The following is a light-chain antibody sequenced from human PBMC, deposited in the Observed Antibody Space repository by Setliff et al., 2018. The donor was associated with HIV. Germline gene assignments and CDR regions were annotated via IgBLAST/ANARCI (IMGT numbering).Light chain of an antibody. Sequence: PGQSITMSCTGTSRDVGGGSNYVSWFQQHPGKAPKLIIFDVNKRPPGVSDRFSASKSGNTASLTISGLQADDEADYYCCSFTSSNTYVFGTGTKVTVL. J-gene: IGLJ1*01. CDR2: DVN. CDR1: SRDVGGGSNY. CDR3: CSFTSSNTYV. V-gene: IGLV2-14*03.